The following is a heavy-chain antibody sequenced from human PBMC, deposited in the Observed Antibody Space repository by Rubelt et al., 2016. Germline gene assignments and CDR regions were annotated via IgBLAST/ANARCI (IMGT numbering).Heavy chain of an antibody. CDR2: INPSGGNT. J-gene: IGHJ6*02. CDR1: GYTFISHY. Sequence: GDSVGISCKASGYTFISHYIHWVRQAPGQGPEWMGIINPSGGNTNYAQKFQGRVTMTRDTSTGTVYMELSSLRSEDTAVYYCIRDESTTNNLYGMDVWGQGTTVTVS. D-gene: IGHD1-1*01. CDR3: IRDESTTNNLYGMDV. V-gene: IGHV1-46*03.